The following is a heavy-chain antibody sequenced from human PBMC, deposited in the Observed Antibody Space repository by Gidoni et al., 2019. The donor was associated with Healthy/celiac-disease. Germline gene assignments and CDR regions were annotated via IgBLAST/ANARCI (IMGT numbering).Heavy chain of an antibody. CDR2: GST. J-gene: IGHJ6*02. D-gene: IGHD2-15*01. V-gene: IGHV3-23*01. Sequence: GSTYYADSVKGRFTISRDNSKNTLYLQMNSLRAEDTAVYYCAKGGCSGGSCYSDYYYYGMDVWGQGTTVTVSS. CDR3: AKGGCSGGSCYSDYYYYGMDV.